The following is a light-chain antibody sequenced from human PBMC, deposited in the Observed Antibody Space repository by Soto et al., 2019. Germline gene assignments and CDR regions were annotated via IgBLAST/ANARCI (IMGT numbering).Light chain of an antibody. CDR1: HGISTY. V-gene: IGKV1-9*01. Sequence: NHVTEGPFVLFASVRDRVKITCRASHGISTYLVWYQQKAGEAPKSLIYGASTLQTGVPSRFSGSGSGTEFTLTITSLQPEDSATYYCQQLKSYPITFGQGTRLEIK. CDR3: QQLKSYPIT. CDR2: GAS. J-gene: IGKJ5*01.